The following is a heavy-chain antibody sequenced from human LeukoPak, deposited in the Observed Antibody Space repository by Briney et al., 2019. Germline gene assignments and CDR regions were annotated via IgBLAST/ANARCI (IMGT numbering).Heavy chain of an antibody. CDR3: ATNVDSSAD. CDR1: GLTLSDHY. Sequence: GGSLRLSCSALGLTLSDHYMDWVRQAPGKGLEWVGRIRNKANSYTTEYAASVKGRFTVSRDDSKNSLYQQMNSLKTEDTAVYYCATNVDSSADWGQGTLVTVSS. V-gene: IGHV3-72*01. CDR2: IRNKANSYTT. J-gene: IGHJ4*02. D-gene: IGHD6-6*01.